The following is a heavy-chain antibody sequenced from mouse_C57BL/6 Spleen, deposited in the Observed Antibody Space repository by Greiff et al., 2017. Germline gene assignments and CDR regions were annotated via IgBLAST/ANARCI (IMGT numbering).Heavy chain of an antibody. CDR1: GFTFSSYT. Sequence: EVKLVESGGGLVKPGGSLKLSCAASGFTFSSYTMSWVRQTPEQRLEWVATISGGGGNTYYPDSVKGRFTISRDNAKNTLYLQMSSLRSEDTALYYCARPPYYYGSLPLAMDYWGQGTTVTVSS. J-gene: IGHJ4*01. D-gene: IGHD1-1*01. CDR2: ISGGGGNT. V-gene: IGHV5-9*01. CDR3: ARPPYYYGSLPLAMDY.